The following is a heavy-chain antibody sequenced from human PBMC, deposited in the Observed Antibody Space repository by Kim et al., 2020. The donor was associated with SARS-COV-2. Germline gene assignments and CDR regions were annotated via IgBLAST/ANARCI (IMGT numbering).Heavy chain of an antibody. D-gene: IGHD3-22*01. Sequence: GGSLRLSCAASGFTFSDYYMSWIRQAPGKGLEWVSYISSSGSTIYYADSVKGRFTISRDNAKNSLYLQMNSLRAEDTAVYYCARDLNAHYYDSSGYHTTSSRGFDPWGQGTLVTVSS. J-gene: IGHJ5*02. CDR1: GFTFSDYY. CDR3: ARDLNAHYYDSSGYHTTSSRGFDP. CDR2: ISSSGSTI. V-gene: IGHV3-11*01.